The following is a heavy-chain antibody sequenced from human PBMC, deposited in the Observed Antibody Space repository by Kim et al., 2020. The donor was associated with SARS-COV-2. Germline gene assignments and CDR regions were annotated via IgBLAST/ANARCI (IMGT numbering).Heavy chain of an antibody. CDR3: SSSGLEDDY. V-gene: IGHV3-21*01. CDR2: SYI. J-gene: IGHJ4*02. Sequence: SYIYYADSVKGRFTISRDNAKNSLYLQMNSLRAEDTAVYYCSSSGLEDDYWGQGTLVTVSS. D-gene: IGHD3-22*01.